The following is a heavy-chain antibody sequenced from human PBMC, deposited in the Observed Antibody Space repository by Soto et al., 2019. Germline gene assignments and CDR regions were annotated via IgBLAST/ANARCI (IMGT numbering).Heavy chain of an antibody. Sequence: ASVKVSCKASGYTFTSYAMHWVRQAPGQRLEWMGWINAGNGNTKYSQKFQGRVTITRDTSASTAYMELSSLRSEDTAVYYCARVQITTSTSTYAAPKGPYFKPQTYYFDYWGQGTLVTVSS. J-gene: IGHJ4*02. CDR1: GYTFTSYA. D-gene: IGHD6-6*01. CDR3: ARVQITTSTSTYAAPKGPYFKPQTYYFDY. CDR2: INAGNGNT. V-gene: IGHV1-3*01.